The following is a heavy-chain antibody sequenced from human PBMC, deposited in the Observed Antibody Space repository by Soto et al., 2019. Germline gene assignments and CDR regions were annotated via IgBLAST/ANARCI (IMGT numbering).Heavy chain of an antibody. CDR1: GASIHNGGYF. J-gene: IGHJ6*03. CDR2: IYNSGST. CDR3: ARRGFGLFYYGTSGSPDFYYYNMDV. D-gene: IGHD3-22*01. V-gene: IGHV4-30-4*01. Sequence: SETLSLTCSFSGASIHNGGYFLSWIRQSPEKGLEWIGHIYNSGSTYYNPSLKSRVTISVDTSKNQFSPKLSSVTAADTAVYYCARRGFGLFYYGTSGSPDFYYYNMDVWGQGTTVTVSS.